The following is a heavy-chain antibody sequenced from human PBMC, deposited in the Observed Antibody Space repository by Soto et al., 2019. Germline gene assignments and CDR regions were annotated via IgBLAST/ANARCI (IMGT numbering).Heavy chain of an antibody. CDR3: ARDQYSGYDFAL. CDR2: IPSRGRP. V-gene: IGHV4-30-4*01. J-gene: IGHJ4*02. D-gene: IGHD5-12*01. CDR1: GASIACGSYY. Sequence: QVHLRESGPGLVKPSQTLSLTCSVSGASIACGSYYWSWIRQPPGKGLDWIGYIPSRGRPYYNPSLTSRVSISADSSNNHLSLQWTSWTAADTAVYYCARDQYSGYDFALWGQGTLVTVSS.